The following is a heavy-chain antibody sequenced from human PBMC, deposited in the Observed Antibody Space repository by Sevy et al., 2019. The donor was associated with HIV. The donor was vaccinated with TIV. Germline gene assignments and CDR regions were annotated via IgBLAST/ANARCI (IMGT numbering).Heavy chain of an antibody. J-gene: IGHJ4*02. D-gene: IGHD2-2*01. V-gene: IGHV4-59*08. CDR2: IYNNIGST. CDR1: DDSINSYY. CDR3: ARGAVVIGTAATPVLDF. Sequence: SETLCLTCSVSDDSINSYYWSWIRQPPGKGLEWIGYIYNNIGSTSYNPSLTSRVTISVDTSKNQFSLKLTSVTAADTAVYYCARGAVVIGTAATPVLDFWGLGSLVTVSS.